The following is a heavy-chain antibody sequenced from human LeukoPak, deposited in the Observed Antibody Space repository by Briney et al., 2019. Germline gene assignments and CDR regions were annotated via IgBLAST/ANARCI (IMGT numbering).Heavy chain of an antibody. Sequence: SETLSLTCAVYGGSFSGYYWSWIRQPPGKGLEGIGEINHSGSTNYNPSLKSRVTISVDTSKNHFSLKLSSVTAADTAAYYCARRGAVAGPVDYWGQGTLVPVSS. D-gene: IGHD6-19*01. CDR1: GGSFSGYY. CDR2: INHSGST. V-gene: IGHV4-34*01. CDR3: ARRGAVAGPVDY. J-gene: IGHJ4*02.